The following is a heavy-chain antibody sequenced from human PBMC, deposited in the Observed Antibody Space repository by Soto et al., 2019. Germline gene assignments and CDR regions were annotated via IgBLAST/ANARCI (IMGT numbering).Heavy chain of an antibody. CDR3: AKDRVRRSTSETFEY. D-gene: IGHD1-26*01. J-gene: IGHJ4*02. Sequence: EVRLLESGGGLVQPGGSLRLSCAASGITFNSYAMSWVRQAPGKGLEWVSSISGGGDNTNYADSVKGRFTISRDNSKNTLYLQMNSLSAEDTAVYYCAKDRVRRSTSETFEYWGQGTLVTVSS. CDR2: ISGGGDNT. CDR1: GITFNSYA. V-gene: IGHV3-23*01.